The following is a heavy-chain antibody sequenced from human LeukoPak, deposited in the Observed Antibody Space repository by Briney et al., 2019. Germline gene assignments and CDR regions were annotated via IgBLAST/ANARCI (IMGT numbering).Heavy chain of an antibody. CDR3: ARDLFYYDSSGYYYMEDY. V-gene: IGHV1-2*06. J-gene: IGHJ4*02. D-gene: IGHD3-22*01. Sequence: ASVKVSCKASGYTFTGYYMHWVRQAPGQGLEWMGRINPNSGGTNYAQKFQGRVTMTRDTSINTAYMELSRLRSDDTAVYYCARDLFYYDSSGYYYMEDYWGQGTLVTVSS. CDR2: INPNSGGT. CDR1: GYTFTGYY.